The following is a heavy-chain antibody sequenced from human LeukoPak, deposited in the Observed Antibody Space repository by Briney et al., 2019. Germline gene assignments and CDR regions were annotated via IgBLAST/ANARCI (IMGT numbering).Heavy chain of an antibody. CDR3: ARDNGGDYWYSDI. D-gene: IGHD2-21*01. J-gene: IGHJ2*01. Sequence: ASETLSLTCTVSGGSISSGSYYWSWIRQPAGKGLEWIGRIYTSGSTNYNPSLKSRVTMSVDTSKNQLSLRLSSVTAADTAVYYCARDNGGDYWYSDIWGRGTLVTVSS. CDR1: GGSISSGSYY. CDR2: IYTSGST. V-gene: IGHV4-61*02.